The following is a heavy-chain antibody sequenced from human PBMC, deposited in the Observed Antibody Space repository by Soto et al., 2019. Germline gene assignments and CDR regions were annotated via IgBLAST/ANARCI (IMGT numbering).Heavy chain of an antibody. D-gene: IGHD3-16*01. V-gene: IGHV1-18*01. CDR1: GYIFVNYG. CDR3: VMVDNYVTPTPQDV. Sequence: QVQLVQSGDEVKKPGASVKVSCKASGYIFVNYGIAWVRQAPGQGLEWMGWISPYTGNTHSASKAKCRPTMXTXTXXSTAYMALGSLTSADTAVYYCVMVDNYVTPTPQDVWGQGTTVTVSS. CDR2: ISPYTGNT. J-gene: IGHJ6*02.